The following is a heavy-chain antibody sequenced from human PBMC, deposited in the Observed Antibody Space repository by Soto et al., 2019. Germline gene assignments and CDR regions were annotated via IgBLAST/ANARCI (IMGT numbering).Heavy chain of an antibody. CDR2: FDPEDGET. Sequence: ASVKVSCKVSGYTLTELSMHWVRQAPGKGLEWMGGFDPEDGETIYAQKFQGRVTMTEDTSTDTAYMELSSLRSEDTAVYYCATDYDGVVRGVIITPFDAFDIWGQGTMVTVSS. CDR3: ATDYDGVVRGVIITPFDAFDI. J-gene: IGHJ3*02. D-gene: IGHD3-10*01. V-gene: IGHV1-24*01. CDR1: GYTLTELS.